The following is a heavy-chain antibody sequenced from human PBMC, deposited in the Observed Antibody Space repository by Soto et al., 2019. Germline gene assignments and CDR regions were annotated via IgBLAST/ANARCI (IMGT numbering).Heavy chain of an antibody. V-gene: IGHV1-69*04. Sequence: SVKVSCKASGGTFSSYTISWVLQAPGQGLEWMGRIIPILGIANYAQKFQGRVTITADKSTSTAYMELSSLRSEDTAVYYCARDLYCSGGSCYSYISWFEPWGQGTLVNVSS. D-gene: IGHD2-15*01. CDR3: ARDLYCSGGSCYSYISWFEP. CDR2: IIPILGIA. CDR1: GGTFSSYT. J-gene: IGHJ5*02.